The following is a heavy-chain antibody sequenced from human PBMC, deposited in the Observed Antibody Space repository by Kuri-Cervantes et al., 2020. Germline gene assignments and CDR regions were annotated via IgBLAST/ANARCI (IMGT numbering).Heavy chain of an antibody. Sequence: GGSLRLSCAASGFTFSSYAMHWVRQAPGKGLEWVAVISYDGSNKYYPDSVKGRFTISRDNSKNTLYLQMNSLRAEDTAVYCCAKAGYSSSWYVYYYYYYMDVWGKGTTVTVSS. D-gene: IGHD6-13*01. J-gene: IGHJ6*03. V-gene: IGHV3-30-3*01. CDR2: ISYDGSNK. CDR1: GFTFSSYA. CDR3: AKAGYSSSWYVYYYYYYMDV.